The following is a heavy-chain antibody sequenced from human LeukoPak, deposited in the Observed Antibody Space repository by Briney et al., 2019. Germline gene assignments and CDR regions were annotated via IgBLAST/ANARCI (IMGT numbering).Heavy chain of an antibody. Sequence: RSQTLSLTCAISGDSVSSNSAAWNWIRQSPSRGLEWLGRTYYRSKWYNDYAVSVKSRITINPDTSKNQFSLQLNSVTPEDTAVYYCARARELLTLSLPFDYWGQGTLVTVSS. CDR3: ARARELLTLSLPFDY. J-gene: IGHJ4*02. D-gene: IGHD1-26*01. V-gene: IGHV6-1*01. CDR2: TYYRSKWYN. CDR1: GDSVSSNSAA.